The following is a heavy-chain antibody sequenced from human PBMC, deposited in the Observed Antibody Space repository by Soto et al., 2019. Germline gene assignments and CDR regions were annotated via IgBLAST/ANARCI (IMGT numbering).Heavy chain of an antibody. CDR1: GGTFNTYA. V-gene: IGHV1-69*19. D-gene: IGHD3-10*01. J-gene: IGHJ4*02. CDR3: AREVQVHTPAFVY. CDR2: ISPMFGAA. Sequence: QVQLVQSGAEMKKPGSSVKVSCQSSGGTFNTYAMNWVRQAPGQGPEWMGDISPMFGAANYAPKFQGRVTTTADESTGTSYMQLSSLTSEDTAQYFCAREVQVHTPAFVYWGQGTLVTVSS.